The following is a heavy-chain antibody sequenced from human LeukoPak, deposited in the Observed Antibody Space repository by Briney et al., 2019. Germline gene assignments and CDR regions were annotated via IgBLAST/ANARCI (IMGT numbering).Heavy chain of an antibody. CDR1: GFTFSSYA. J-gene: IGHJ4*02. Sequence: PGGSLRLSCAASGFTFSSYAVSWVRQAPGKGLEWVSVIYSGGSTYYADSVKGRFTISRDNSKNTLYLQMNSLRAEDTAVYYCARDFPGIPVTGTRPLDYWGQGTLVTVSS. D-gene: IGHD6-19*01. V-gene: IGHV3-53*01. CDR3: ARDFPGIPVTGTRPLDY. CDR2: IYSGGST.